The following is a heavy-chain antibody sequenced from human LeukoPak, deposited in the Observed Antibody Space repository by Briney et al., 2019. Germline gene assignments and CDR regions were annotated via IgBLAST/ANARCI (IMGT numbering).Heavy chain of an antibody. CDR2: TYYRSKWYS. V-gene: IGHV6-1*01. CDR1: GDSVSSNSAA. D-gene: IGHD6-13*01. Sequence: SQTLSLTCVISGDSVSSNSAAWSWIRQSPSRGLEWLGRTYYRSKWYSDYAVSVKSRITISPDTSKNQFSLQLNSVTPEDTAVYYCARYTSSWYLDYWGQGTLVTVSS. J-gene: IGHJ4*02. CDR3: ARYTSSWYLDY.